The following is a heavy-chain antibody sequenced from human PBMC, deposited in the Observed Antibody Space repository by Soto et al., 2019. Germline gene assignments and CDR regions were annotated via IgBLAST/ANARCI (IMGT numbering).Heavy chain of an antibody. CDR2: IYWHDDK. V-gene: IGHV2-5*01. Sequence: SGPTLVNPTQTLTLTCTFSGFSLITTLVGVSWIRQPPGKALEWLALIYWHDDKRYSPSLKSRLTITKDTSKNQVVLTMTNMDPVGTATYYCAHRGGAAVGLYYFDYWGQGALVTV. CDR3: AHRGGAAVGLYYFDY. D-gene: IGHD6-13*01. J-gene: IGHJ4*02. CDR1: GFSLITTLVG.